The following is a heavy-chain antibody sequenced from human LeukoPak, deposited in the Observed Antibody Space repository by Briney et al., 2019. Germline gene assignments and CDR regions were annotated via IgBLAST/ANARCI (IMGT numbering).Heavy chain of an antibody. CDR3: ARSARLLEY. CDR1: GFTFSDHY. J-gene: IGHJ4*02. Sequence: GGSLRLSCEASGFTFSDHYMSWIRQAPGKGLEWVSCISGSDSTVYYADSVKGRFTISRDNAKNSLYLQMNSLRAEDTAVYYCARSARLLEYWGQGTLVAVSS. CDR2: ISGSDSTV. D-gene: IGHD2-21*01. V-gene: IGHV3-11*01.